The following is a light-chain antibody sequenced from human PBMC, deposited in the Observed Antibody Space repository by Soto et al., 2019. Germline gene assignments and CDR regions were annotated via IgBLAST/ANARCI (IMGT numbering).Light chain of an antibody. V-gene: IGKV3-20*01. CDR2: GAS. Sequence: EIVLTQSPSTLSLSPGDRATLSSRASQSVNSNYLGWYQQKPGHAPRLLIYGASSRASGVPDRFSGSGSGTDFTLTISRLEPEDFAVYYCHQFGVSPPYTFGQGTKLEI. CDR3: HQFGVSPPYT. CDR1: QSVNSNY. J-gene: IGKJ2*01.